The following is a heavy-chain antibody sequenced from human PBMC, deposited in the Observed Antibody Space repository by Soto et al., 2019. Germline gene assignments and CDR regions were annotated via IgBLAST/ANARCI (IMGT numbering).Heavy chain of an antibody. J-gene: IGHJ4*02. V-gene: IGHV1-69*06. CDR3: ARPFDTSGWYDY. CDR2: IIPIFGTA. D-gene: IGHD6-19*01. CDR1: GGTFSSYA. Sequence: GASVKVSCKASGGTFSSYAISWVRQAPGQGLEWMGGIIPIFGTANYAQKFQGRVTITADKSTSTAYLQWSSLKASDTAMYYCARPFDTSGWYDYWGQGTLVTVS.